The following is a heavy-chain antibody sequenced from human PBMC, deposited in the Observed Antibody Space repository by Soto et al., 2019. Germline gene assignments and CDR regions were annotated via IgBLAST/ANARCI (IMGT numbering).Heavy chain of an antibody. Sequence: QVQLVQSGAEVKKPGTSVKVSCTASGYTFSSHGISWVRQAPGQGLQWIGWVSGDNGNTNYAQSLQGRVTMTTDTSTNTGHMELRSLRSDDTAVYYCARELGYCRSRTCRRERVDPWGQGTLVTVSS. D-gene: IGHD2-2*01. V-gene: IGHV1-18*01. CDR3: ARELGYCRSRTCRRERVDP. CDR2: VSGDNGNT. CDR1: GYTFSSHG. J-gene: IGHJ5*02.